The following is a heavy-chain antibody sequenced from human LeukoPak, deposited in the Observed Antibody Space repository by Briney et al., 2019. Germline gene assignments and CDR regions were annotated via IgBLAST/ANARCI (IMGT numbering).Heavy chain of an antibody. J-gene: IGHJ4*02. CDR3: TRGVTIVPDY. V-gene: IGHV3-7*01. CDR1: GFTFSSYW. Sequence: GGSLRLSCEVSGFTFSSYWMNWVRQAPGKGLEWVANIKQDGSDKYYVDSVKGRFTISRDNAKSSLYLQMNSLRVEDTAVYYCTRGVTIVPDYWGQGTLVTVSS. D-gene: IGHD2-8*01. CDR2: IKQDGSDK.